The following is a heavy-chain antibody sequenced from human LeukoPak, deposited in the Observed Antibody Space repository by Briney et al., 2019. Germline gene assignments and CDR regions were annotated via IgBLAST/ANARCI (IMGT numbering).Heavy chain of an antibody. CDR1: GFTLSPYA. CDR2: ISGSGGNT. J-gene: IGHJ4*02. V-gene: IGHV3-23*01. Sequence: GGSLRLSCAASGFTLSPYAMSWVRQAPGKGLEWVSGISGSGGNTYYADSVKGRFTISRDNSKNTLYLQMNSLRAEDTAVYYCARSNRTPGYWGQGTLVTVSS. D-gene: IGHD2-15*01. CDR3: ARSNRTPGY.